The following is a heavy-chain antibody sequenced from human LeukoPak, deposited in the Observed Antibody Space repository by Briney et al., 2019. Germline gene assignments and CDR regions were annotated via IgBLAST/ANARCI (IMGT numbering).Heavy chain of an antibody. CDR2: IYPGDSDT. D-gene: IGHD3-22*01. CDR3: ARPYYDSSGYYSNAHESYYFDY. Sequence: GESLKISCKGSGYSFTSYWIGWVRQMPGKGLEWMGIIYPGDSDTRYSPSFQGQVTISADKSISTAYLQWSSLKASDTAMYYCARPYYDSSGYYSNAHESYYFDYWGQGTLVTVSS. V-gene: IGHV5-51*01. CDR1: GYSFTSYW. J-gene: IGHJ4*02.